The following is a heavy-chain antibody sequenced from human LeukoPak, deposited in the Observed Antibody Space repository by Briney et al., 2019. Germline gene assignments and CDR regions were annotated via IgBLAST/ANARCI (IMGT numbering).Heavy chain of an antibody. CDR2: ISESGGYT. J-gene: IGHJ4*02. V-gene: IGHV3-23*01. CDR1: GFSFSSFA. CDR3: ARESSGYLYCCVY. D-gene: IGHD3-22*01. Sequence: GGSLRLSCAASGFSFSSFAMSWVRQAPGKGLEWVSAISESGGYTNYADSVKGRFTVSRDNSKNTLYLQMNTLRAEDTAVYYCARESSGYLYCCVYWGQGTLVTVSS.